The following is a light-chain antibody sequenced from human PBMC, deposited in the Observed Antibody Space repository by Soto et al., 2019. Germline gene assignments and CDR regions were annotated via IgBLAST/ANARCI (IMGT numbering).Light chain of an antibody. J-gene: IGKJ5*01. CDR2: DVS. V-gene: IGKV3-11*02. CDR1: QSVTKY. CDR3: QQRCKWIT. Sequence: ELVLTRAPDTLTLSPGEIAILSSRTGQSVTKYLVRYQQKPGQTPRLLIYDVSKRATGIRARYSGSGSGRDFALAISSIEPEDFAVYYCQQRCKWITFRQGTRLEI.